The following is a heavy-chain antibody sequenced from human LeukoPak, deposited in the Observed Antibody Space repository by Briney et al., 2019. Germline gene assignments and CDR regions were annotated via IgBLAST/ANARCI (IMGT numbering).Heavy chain of an antibody. V-gene: IGHV3-48*03. D-gene: IGHD3-10*01. J-gene: IGHJ4*02. CDR1: GFTFSSYE. CDR3: ARTARAGSTLLYYFDY. Sequence: GGSLRLSCEASGFTFSSYEMNWVRQAPGKGLEWIAYIGRGGGPIYCSDSVQGRFAISRDDATSSVNLQMDGLRGDDTALYYCARTARAGSTLLYYFDYWGQGALVTVAS. CDR2: IGRGGGPI.